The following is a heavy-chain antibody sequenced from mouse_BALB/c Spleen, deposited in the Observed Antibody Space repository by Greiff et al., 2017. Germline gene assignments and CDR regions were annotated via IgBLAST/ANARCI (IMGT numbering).Heavy chain of an antibody. CDR2: IWGDGST. J-gene: IGHJ4*01. V-gene: IGHV2-6-7*01. Sequence: VQRVESGPGLVAPSQSLSITCTVSGFSLTGYGVNWVRQPPGKGLEWLGMIWGDGSTDYNSALKSRLSISKDNSKSQVFLKMNSLQTDDTARYYCARYGYVRVGYAMDYWGQGTSVTVSS. CDR1: GFSLTGYG. CDR3: ARYGYVRVGYAMDY. D-gene: IGHD1-2*01.